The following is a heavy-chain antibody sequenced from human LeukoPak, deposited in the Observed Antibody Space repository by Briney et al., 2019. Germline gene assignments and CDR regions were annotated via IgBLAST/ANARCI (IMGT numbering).Heavy chain of an antibody. D-gene: IGHD3-10*01. CDR1: GGSISSSSYY. CDR2: IYTSGTT. V-gene: IGHV4-61*02. J-gene: IGHJ5*02. Sequence: SETLSLTCTVSGGSISSSSYYWSWIRQPAGKGLEWIGRIYTSGTTNYNPSLKSRVTISVDTSKNQFSLKLSSVTAADTAVYYCARGLDYYGSGAQSNWFDPWGQGTLVTVSS. CDR3: ARGLDYYGSGAQSNWFDP.